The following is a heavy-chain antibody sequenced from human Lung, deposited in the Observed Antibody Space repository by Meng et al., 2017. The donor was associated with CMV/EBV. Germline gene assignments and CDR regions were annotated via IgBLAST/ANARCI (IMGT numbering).Heavy chain of an antibody. Sequence: QLQLQESGPGLVRPSETQSLTCTVSTGSISNNNHYWVWLRQPPGKGLEWIGSIYYSGNTYYNPSLRSRVTISVDTSKNQFSLNLSSVTAANTAVYYCARLYYYDSGSDDYWGQGTLVTVSS. D-gene: IGHD3-10*01. CDR3: ARLYYYDSGSDDY. V-gene: IGHV4-39*01. J-gene: IGHJ4*02. CDR1: TGSISNNNHY. CDR2: IYYSGNT.